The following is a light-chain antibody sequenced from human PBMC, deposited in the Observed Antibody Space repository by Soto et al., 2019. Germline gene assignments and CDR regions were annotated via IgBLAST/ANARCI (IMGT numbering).Light chain of an antibody. Sequence: LTQPPSASGTPGQRVTISCSGSSSNIGSNTVNWYQQLPGTAPKLLIYSNNQRPSGVPDRFSGSKSGTSASLAISGLQSEDETDYYCAAWDDSLSGLVFGGGTKVTVL. CDR1: SSNIGSNT. CDR3: AAWDDSLSGLV. J-gene: IGLJ3*02. CDR2: SNN. V-gene: IGLV1-44*01.